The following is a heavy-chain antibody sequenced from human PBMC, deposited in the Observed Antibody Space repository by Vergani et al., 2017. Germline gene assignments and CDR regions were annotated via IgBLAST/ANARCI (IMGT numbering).Heavy chain of an antibody. Sequence: QVQVVQSGAEVKKSGASVKVSCKTSGYTFSNYYMHWVRQAPGQGLEWMGIINPSGGHTNYAQKFQGRVTMTRDTSTSTVYMELSSLRSDDTAVYYCAMRIGDLFDYWGQGTLVTVSS. CDR1: GYTFSNYY. CDR2: INPSGGHT. CDR3: AMRIGDLFDY. D-gene: IGHD3-10*01. J-gene: IGHJ4*02. V-gene: IGHV1-46*01.